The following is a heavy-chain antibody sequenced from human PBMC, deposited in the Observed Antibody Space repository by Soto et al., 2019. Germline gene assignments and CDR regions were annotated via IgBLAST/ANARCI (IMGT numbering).Heavy chain of an antibody. CDR2: ISYDGSNK. D-gene: IGHD6-19*01. CDR1: GFTFSSYA. J-gene: IGHJ6*02. CDR3: ARDKSGWYENYYYGMDV. Sequence: PGGSLRLSCAASGFTFSSYAMHWVRQAPGKGLEWVAVISYDGSNKYYADSVKGRFTISRDNSKNTLYLQMNSLRAEDTAVYYCARDKSGWYENYYYGMDVWGQGTTVTVSS. V-gene: IGHV3-30-3*01.